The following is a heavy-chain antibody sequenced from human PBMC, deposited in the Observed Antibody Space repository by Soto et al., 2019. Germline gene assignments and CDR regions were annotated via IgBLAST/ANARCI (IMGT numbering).Heavy chain of an antibody. V-gene: IGHV1-46*01. Sequence: QVQLVQSGAEVQKLGASVKVSCKASGYTFTSYYMHWVRHSPGQGLAWMGIINPSGGSTRYAQKLQPTFPMTRNTATSTVHMEMRSLRSEATAVYSSAGGYGTGSYYPVDPCGQGTLLTVSS. CDR2: INPSGGST. CDR1: GYTFTSYY. D-gene: IGHD3-10*01. J-gene: IGHJ5*02. CDR3: AGGYGTGSYYPVDP.